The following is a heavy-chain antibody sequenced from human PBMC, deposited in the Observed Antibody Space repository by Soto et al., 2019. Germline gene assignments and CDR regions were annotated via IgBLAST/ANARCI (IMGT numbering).Heavy chain of an antibody. D-gene: IGHD1-1*01. CDR1: GYTFTSYG. J-gene: IGHJ4*02. Sequence: QVQLVQSGAEVKKPGASVKVSCKASGYTFTSYGITWVRQAPGQGLAWMGWITAYNGNTNYAQHLQGRVTMTTDTSTNTAYMELRSLRADDTAVYYCARRRYGSGARDLDYWGQGTLVTVSS. CDR3: ARRRYGSGARDLDY. V-gene: IGHV1-18*01. CDR2: ITAYNGNT.